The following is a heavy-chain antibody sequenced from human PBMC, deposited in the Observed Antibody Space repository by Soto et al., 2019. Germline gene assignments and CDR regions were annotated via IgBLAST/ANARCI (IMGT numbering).Heavy chain of an antibody. CDR2: ISWNSGSI. Sequence: GGSLRLSCAASGFTFDDYAMHWVRQAPGKGLEWVSGISWNSGSIGYADSVKGRFTISRDNAKNSLYLQMNSLRAEDTALYYCALIAAAGTLDPWGQGTLVTVSS. J-gene: IGHJ5*02. CDR3: ALIAAAGTLDP. D-gene: IGHD6-13*01. V-gene: IGHV3-9*01. CDR1: GFTFDDYA.